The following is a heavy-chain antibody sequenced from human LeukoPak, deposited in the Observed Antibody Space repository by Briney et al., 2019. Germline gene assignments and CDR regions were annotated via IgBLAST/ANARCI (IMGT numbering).Heavy chain of an antibody. Sequence: GGSLRLSCAASGFTFSSYWMHWVRQAPGKGLVWVSRIKSDGSTNYADSVKGRFTISRGNAKNTVSLQMNSLRAEDTGVYFCARAPSEIGGYYPEYFRHWGQGTLVTVSS. CDR2: IKSDGST. CDR1: GFTFSSYW. V-gene: IGHV3-74*01. D-gene: IGHD3-22*01. CDR3: ARAPSEIGGYYPEYFRH. J-gene: IGHJ1*01.